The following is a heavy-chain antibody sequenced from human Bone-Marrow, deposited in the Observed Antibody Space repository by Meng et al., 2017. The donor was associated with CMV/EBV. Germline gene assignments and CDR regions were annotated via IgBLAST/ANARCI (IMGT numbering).Heavy chain of an antibody. J-gene: IGHJ4*02. CDR1: GYTLTDYY. V-gene: IGHV1-2*02. D-gene: IGHD6-19*01. CDR3: ARSSGWSRFDY. Sequence: QVQLGQSGAEVKQPGSSVKVYCKASGYTLTDYYIPWVRQAPGQCLEWMGWINPNTDTNYAQNFQGRVTMTRDMSINTAYMEMSRLTFGDTAVYYCARSSGWSRFDYWGQGTLVTVSS. CDR2: INPNTDT.